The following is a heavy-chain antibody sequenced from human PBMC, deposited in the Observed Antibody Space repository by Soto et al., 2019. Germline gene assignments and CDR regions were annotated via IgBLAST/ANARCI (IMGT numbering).Heavy chain of an antibody. Sequence: QLQLPESGPGLVKPSETLSLTCTVSGGSISSSSYYWGCIRPPPGKGLEWIGCIYYSGSTSYNPSLKSRVPISVDTYKNQFSLKLSSVTSADTAVYYCARQNYDSSGTDFDYWCQVTLVTVSS. V-gene: IGHV4-39*01. J-gene: IGHJ4*02. CDR3: ARQNYDSSGTDFDY. CDR2: IYYSGST. CDR1: GGSISSSSYY. D-gene: IGHD3-22*01.